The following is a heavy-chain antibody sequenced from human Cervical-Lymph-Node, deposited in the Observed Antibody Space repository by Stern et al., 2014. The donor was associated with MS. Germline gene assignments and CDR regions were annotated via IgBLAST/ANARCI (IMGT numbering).Heavy chain of an antibody. CDR1: GYTFTGYY. CDR3: ARDYNYYDSSGYYYDNWFDP. V-gene: IGHV1-2*06. D-gene: IGHD3-22*01. Sequence: VQLVQSGAEVKKPGASVKVSCKASGYTFTGYYMHWVRQAPGQGLEWMGRINPKRGGTNYAQKFQGRVTMTRDTSISTAYMELSRLRSDDTAVYYCARDYNYYDSSGYYYDNWFDPWGQGTLVTVSS. J-gene: IGHJ5*02. CDR2: INPKRGGT.